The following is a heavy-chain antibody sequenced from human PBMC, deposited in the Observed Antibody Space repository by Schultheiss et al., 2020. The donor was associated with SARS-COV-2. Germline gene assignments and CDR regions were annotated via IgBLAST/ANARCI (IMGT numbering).Heavy chain of an antibody. J-gene: IGHJ4*02. CDR3: ARGAAVAGSPPGYYFDY. CDR2: INHSGSS. Sequence: SETLSLTCAVYGGSFSDYFWGWIRQPPGKGLEWIGEINHSGSSNYKPSLKSRVRISADTSKNQFSLKVTSVTAADTAVYYCARGAAVAGSPPGYYFDYWGQGTLVTVSS. CDR1: GGSFSDYF. V-gene: IGHV4-34*01. D-gene: IGHD6-19*01.